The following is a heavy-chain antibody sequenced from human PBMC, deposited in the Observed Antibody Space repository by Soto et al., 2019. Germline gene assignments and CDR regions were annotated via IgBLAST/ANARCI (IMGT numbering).Heavy chain of an antibody. CDR3: ARDLWGYCGTDCYPLDV. CDR2: MYNTGST. V-gene: IGHV4-59*01. D-gene: IGHD2-21*02. CDR1: GGSISRYY. Sequence: SETLSLTCTVSGGSISRYYWSWIRQPPGKGLEWIGYMYNTGSTVYNPSFKSRVTLSVDTSKNQFSLKLNSVTAADTAVYYCARDLWGYCGTDCYPLDVWGQGTTVTVS. J-gene: IGHJ6*02.